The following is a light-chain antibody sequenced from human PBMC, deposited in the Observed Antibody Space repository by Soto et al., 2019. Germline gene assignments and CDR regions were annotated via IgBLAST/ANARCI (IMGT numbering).Light chain of an antibody. CDR2: EID. J-gene: IGLJ6*01. Sequence: QSVLTQPASVSGSPGQSITISCTGTSSDVGIYNYVSWYQQQHPGKAPKLMIYEIDNRPSGVSIRFSGSKSGNTASLTISGLQAEDEADYYCSSYARGSTYVFGSGTKVTVL. CDR3: SSYARGSTYV. CDR1: SSDVGIYNY. V-gene: IGLV2-14*01.